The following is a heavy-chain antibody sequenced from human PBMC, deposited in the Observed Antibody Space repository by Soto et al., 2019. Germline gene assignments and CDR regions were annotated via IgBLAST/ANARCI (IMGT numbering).Heavy chain of an antibody. Sequence: HPGGSLRLSCAASGFTFSSYAMSWVRQAPGKGLEWVSAISGSGGSTYYADSVKGRFTISRDNSKNTLYLQMNSLRAEDTAVYYCARDRRGDYPYYYYYMDVWGKGTTVTVSS. V-gene: IGHV3-23*01. D-gene: IGHD4-17*01. CDR1: GFTFSSYA. CDR2: ISGSGGST. J-gene: IGHJ6*03. CDR3: ARDRRGDYPYYYYYMDV.